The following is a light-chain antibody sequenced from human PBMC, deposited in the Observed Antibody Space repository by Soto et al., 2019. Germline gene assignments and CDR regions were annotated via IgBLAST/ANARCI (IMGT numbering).Light chain of an antibody. CDR2: KAS. V-gene: IGKV1-5*03. CDR1: QSVSSW. Sequence: DIQMTQSPSTLSASVGDRVTITCRASQSVSSWLAWYQQKPGKAPKLLIYKASSLESGVSSRFSGSGSGTEFTLTISSLQPDDFATYHCQQYNSYPTWTFGQGTKVEIK. CDR3: QQYNSYPTWT. J-gene: IGKJ1*01.